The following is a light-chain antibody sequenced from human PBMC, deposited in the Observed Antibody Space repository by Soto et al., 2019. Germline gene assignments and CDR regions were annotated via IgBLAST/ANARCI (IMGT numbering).Light chain of an antibody. V-gene: IGLV2-11*01. CDR3: CSYAGSYTLGV. CDR2: DVS. Sequence: QSALTQPRSVSWSPGQSVTSSCTGTSSDGGGYNYVSCYQQHPGKAPKLMIDDVSKRPSGVPDRFSGSKSGNTSSLTISGLQAEDDADYYCCSYAGSYTLGVFGTGNKLTVL. J-gene: IGLJ1*01. CDR1: SSDGGGYNY.